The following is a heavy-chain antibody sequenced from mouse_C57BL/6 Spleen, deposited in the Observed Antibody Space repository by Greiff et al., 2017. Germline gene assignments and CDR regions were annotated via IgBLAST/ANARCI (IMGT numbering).Heavy chain of an antibody. CDR1: GFTFSSYG. Sequence: EVKLVESGGDLVKPGGSLKLSCAASGFTFSSYGMSWVRQTPDKRLEWVATISSGGSYTYYPDSVKGRFTISRDNAKNTLYLQMSSLKSEDTAMYYCARHVNYGNYVYAMDYWGQGTSVTVSS. J-gene: IGHJ4*01. CDR2: ISSGGSYT. V-gene: IGHV5-6*02. CDR3: ARHVNYGNYVYAMDY. D-gene: IGHD2-1*01.